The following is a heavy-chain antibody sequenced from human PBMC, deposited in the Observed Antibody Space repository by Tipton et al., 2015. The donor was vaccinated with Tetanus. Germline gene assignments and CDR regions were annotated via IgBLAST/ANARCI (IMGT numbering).Heavy chain of an antibody. J-gene: IGHJ4*02. Sequence: SLRLSCAASGVTVSGNYMSWVRQAPGKGLEWVSVIYTGGSADYTDSVKGRFTISRDNSNNSLSPQMNSLRIDDTAVYYCAFRTNWRFSRGFDCWGQGILVTVSS. CDR1: GVTVSGNY. CDR3: AFRTNWRFSRGFDC. CDR2: IYTGGSA. D-gene: IGHD1-20*01. V-gene: IGHV3-53*01.